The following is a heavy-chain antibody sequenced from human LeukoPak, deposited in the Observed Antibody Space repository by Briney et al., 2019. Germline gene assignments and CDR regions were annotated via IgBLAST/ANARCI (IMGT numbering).Heavy chain of an antibody. D-gene: IGHD5-24*01. CDR2: IGSSGGST. J-gene: IGHJ3*01. Sequence: QTGGSLRLSCAASGFNFITAAMTWVRQAPGKGLEWASLIGSSGGSTYYADSVKGRFTISRDNFNHTLSLQMNSLRVEDTAIYYCVKDIQLSTWGLGTMVTVSS. V-gene: IGHV3-23*01. CDR1: GFNFITAA. CDR3: VKDIQLST.